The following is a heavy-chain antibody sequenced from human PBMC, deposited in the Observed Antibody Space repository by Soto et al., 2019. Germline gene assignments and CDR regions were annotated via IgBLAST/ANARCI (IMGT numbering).Heavy chain of an antibody. J-gene: IGHJ4*02. Sequence: GGSLRLSCAASGCTFTNAWMSWVRQAPGKGLEWVGRVKRKTNGGTTDYAAPVKDRFNISRDDSKNTLYLQMNNLKTEDTAVYYCATCYGSGTDRQEDYLAFWGQGTPVTVSS. CDR2: VKRKTNGGTT. D-gene: IGHD3-10*01. CDR3: ATCYGSGTDRQEDYLAF. V-gene: IGHV3-15*01. CDR1: GCTFTNAW.